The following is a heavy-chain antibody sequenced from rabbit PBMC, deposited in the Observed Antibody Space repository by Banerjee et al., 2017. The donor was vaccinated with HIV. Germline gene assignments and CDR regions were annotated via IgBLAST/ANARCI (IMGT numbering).Heavy chain of an antibody. Sequence: QSLEESGGGLVKPEGSLTLTCTASGFTFSSYYMCWVRQAPGKGLEWIACIYAGSSGSTYYASWAKGRFTISRSTSLNTVDLKMTSLTAADTATYFCAREGDAGYAGYGYASEFNLWGPGTLVTVS. J-gene: IGHJ4*01. D-gene: IGHD6-1*01. CDR2: IYAGSSGST. V-gene: IGHV1S40*01. CDR1: GFTFSSYY. CDR3: AREGDAGYAGYGYASEFNL.